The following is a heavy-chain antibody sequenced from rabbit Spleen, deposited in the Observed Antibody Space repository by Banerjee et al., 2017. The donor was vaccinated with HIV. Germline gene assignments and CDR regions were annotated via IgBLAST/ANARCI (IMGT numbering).Heavy chain of an antibody. J-gene: IGHJ6*01. CDR3: ARDTSSSFSSYGMDL. D-gene: IGHD1-1*01. Sequence: QSLEESGGDLVKPEGSLTLTCTASGFSFSGSYWMCWVRQAPGKGLELIVCISTSSGDTYYASWAKGRFTVSKASSTTVTLQMTSLTAADTATYFCARDTSSSFSSYGMDLWGQGTLVTVS. CDR2: ISTSSGDT. CDR1: GFSFSGSYW. V-gene: IGHV1S40*01.